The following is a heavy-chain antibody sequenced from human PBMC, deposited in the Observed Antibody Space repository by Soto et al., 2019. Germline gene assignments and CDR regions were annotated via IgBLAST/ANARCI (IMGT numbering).Heavy chain of an antibody. J-gene: IGHJ4*02. D-gene: IGHD3-16*01. CDR2: LYNSGST. V-gene: IGHV4-61*01. CDR1: GGSVSSGSYY. Sequence: SETLSLTCTVSGGSVSSGSYYWTWIRQPPGKGLEWIGCLYNSGSTNYNPALKSRVTISVDTSKNQFSLILNSVTAADTAVYYCAIHNYGTTRTYFISRGQATPITSPQ. CDR3: AIHNYGTTRTYFIS.